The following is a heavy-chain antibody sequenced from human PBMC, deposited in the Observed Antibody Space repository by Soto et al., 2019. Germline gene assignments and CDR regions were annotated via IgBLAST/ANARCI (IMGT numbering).Heavy chain of an antibody. CDR2: ISTDGSRT. Sequence: EVQLVESGGGIVQPGGSLRLSCSVSGFTFSSHWMHWVRQAPGKGLVWVSRISTDGSRTTYADSVKGRVTNSRDNAKNTLYLDMSSLRVEDTAVYYCARDMLGPRAFDYWGQGTLVTVSS. D-gene: IGHD3-10*02. CDR3: ARDMLGPRAFDY. V-gene: IGHV3-74*01. CDR1: GFTFSSHW. J-gene: IGHJ4*02.